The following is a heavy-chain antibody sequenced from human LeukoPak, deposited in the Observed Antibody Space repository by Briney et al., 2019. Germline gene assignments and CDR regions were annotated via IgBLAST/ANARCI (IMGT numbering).Heavy chain of an antibody. CDR2: IYYSGST. CDR3: ARSLVRLWPKEYWYFDL. V-gene: IGHV4-59*01. D-gene: IGHD5-18*01. J-gene: IGHJ2*01. Sequence: SETLSLTCTVSGGSISSYYWSWIRRPPVKGLEWIGYIYYSGSTNYNPSLKSRVTISVDTSKNQFSLKLSSVTAADTAVYYCARSLVRLWPKEYWYFDLWGRGTLVTVSS. CDR1: GGSISSYY.